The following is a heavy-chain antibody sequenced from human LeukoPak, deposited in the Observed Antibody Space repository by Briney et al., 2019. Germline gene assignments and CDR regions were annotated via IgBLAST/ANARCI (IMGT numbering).Heavy chain of an antibody. J-gene: IGHJ4*02. CDR2: INPNSGGT. CDR1: VYTFTGYY. V-gene: IGHV1-2*02. Sequence: GASVKVSCKASVYTFTGYYMHWVRQAPGQGLEWMGWINPNSGGTNYAQKFQGRVTMTRATSISTAYMELSRLRSDDTAVYYCARELYSSSWDLWGQGTLVTVSS. D-gene: IGHD6-13*01. CDR3: ARELYSSSWDL.